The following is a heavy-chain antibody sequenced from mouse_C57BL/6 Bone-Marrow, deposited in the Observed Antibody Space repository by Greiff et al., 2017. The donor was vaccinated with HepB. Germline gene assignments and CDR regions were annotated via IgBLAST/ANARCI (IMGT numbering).Heavy chain of an antibody. CDR3: ARSPSYYYGSSGDWYFDV. J-gene: IGHJ1*03. D-gene: IGHD1-1*01. Sequence: EVQLQQSGPALVKPGASVKISCKASGYTFTDYYMNWVKQSHGKSLEWIGDINPNNGGTSYNQKFKGKATLTVDKSSSTAYMELRSLTSEDSAVYYCARSPSYYYGSSGDWYFDVWGTGTTVTVSS. V-gene: IGHV1-26*01. CDR2: INPNNGGT. CDR1: GYTFTDYY.